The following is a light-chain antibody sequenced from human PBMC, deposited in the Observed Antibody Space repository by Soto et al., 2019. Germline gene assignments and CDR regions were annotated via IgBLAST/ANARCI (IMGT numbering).Light chain of an antibody. V-gene: IGKV3-11*01. CDR3: QQRSNWPPT. Sequence: PMERATLSCRASQSVSSYLAWYQQKPGQAPRLLIYDASNRATGVPARFSGSGSGTDFTLTISSLEPEDFAVYYCQQRSNWPPTFGQGTRLEIK. CDR2: DAS. J-gene: IGKJ5*01. CDR1: QSVSSY.